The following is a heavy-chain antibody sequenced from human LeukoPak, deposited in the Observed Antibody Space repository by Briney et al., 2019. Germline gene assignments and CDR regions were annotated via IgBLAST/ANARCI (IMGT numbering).Heavy chain of an antibody. CDR1: GFTFRNSA. V-gene: IGHV3-23*01. CDR3: AKNNWNDMPFVDD. CDR2: ISGSGVGS. Sequence: GGSLRLSCAASGFTFRNSAMSWVRQAPGKGLEWVSTISGSGVGSYYADSVKGRFTISRDNFKNTLYLQMNSLRAEDTAVYYCAKNNWNDMPFVDDWGQGTLVTVSS. D-gene: IGHD1-20*01. J-gene: IGHJ4*02.